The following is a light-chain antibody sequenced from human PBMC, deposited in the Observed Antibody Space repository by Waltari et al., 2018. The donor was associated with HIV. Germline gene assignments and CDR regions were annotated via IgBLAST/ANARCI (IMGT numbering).Light chain of an antibody. V-gene: IGLV2-14*03. J-gene: IGLJ1*01. CDR1: ASDIGRYNY. CDR2: DVN. CDR3: ASYTVNSTGV. Sequence: QSALSQPASVSASPGQSVAISCSGSASDIGRYNYVSWYQQRPDRSPKLILFDVNNRPSGFSDRFSGSKSGTTASLTISTVRTDDEADYYCASYTVNSTGVFGTGTKLSVL.